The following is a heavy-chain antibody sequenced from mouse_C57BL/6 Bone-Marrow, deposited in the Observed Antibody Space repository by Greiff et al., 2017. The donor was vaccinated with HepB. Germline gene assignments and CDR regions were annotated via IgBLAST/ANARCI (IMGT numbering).Heavy chain of an antibody. CDR3: ARPTMITTRRRSHWYFDV. V-gene: IGHV1-42*01. CDR2: INPSTGGT. CDR1: GYSFTGYY. D-gene: IGHD2-4*01. J-gene: IGHJ1*03. Sequence: VQLQQSGPELVKPGASVKISCKASGYSFTGYYMNWVKQSPEKSLEWIGEINPSTGGTTYNQKFKAKATLTVDKSSSTAYMQLKSLTSEDSAVYYCARPTMITTRRRSHWYFDVWGTGTTVTVSS.